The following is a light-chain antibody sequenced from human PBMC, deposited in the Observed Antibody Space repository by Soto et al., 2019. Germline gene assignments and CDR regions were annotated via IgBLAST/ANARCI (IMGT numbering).Light chain of an antibody. CDR3: ALYLGGGITV. CDR2: SRN. V-gene: IGLV8-61*01. Sequence: QTVVTQEPSISVSPGGTVTLTCGLTSCSVSITSYPSWLAQTPGQAPRTLIYSRNTRSSGVSDRVSGSILGSKAALTITGAQAADESHYYCALYLGGGITVFGGGTQLTVL. J-gene: IGLJ3*02. CDR1: SCSVSITSY.